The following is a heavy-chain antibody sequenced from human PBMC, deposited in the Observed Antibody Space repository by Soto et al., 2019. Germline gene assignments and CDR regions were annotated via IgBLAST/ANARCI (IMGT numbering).Heavy chain of an antibody. J-gene: IGHJ4*02. CDR3: AGGGGSYSGDWYSDF. D-gene: IGHD6-19*01. CDR1: GGSISNHY. Sequence: PSETLSLTCTVSGGSISNHYWNWIRQPPGKGPEWIGFIYDSGRSSYNPSLESRVTISVDTSKNQFSLKLSSVTAADTGVYYCAGGGGSYSGDWYSDFWGQGTLITVSS. V-gene: IGHV4-59*08. CDR2: IYDSGRS.